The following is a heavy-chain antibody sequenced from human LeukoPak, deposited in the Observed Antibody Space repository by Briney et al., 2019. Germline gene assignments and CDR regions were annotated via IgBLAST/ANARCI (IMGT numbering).Heavy chain of an antibody. CDR3: ARGFRDIVVVVAATFTGFDY. D-gene: IGHD2-15*01. J-gene: IGHJ4*02. CDR1: GGSISSYY. Sequence: PSETLSLTCTVSGGSISSYYWSWIRQPPGKGLEWIGEINHSGSTNYNPSLKSRVTISVDTSKNQFSLKLSSVTAADTAVYYCARGFRDIVVVVAATFTGFDYWGQGTLVTVSS. CDR2: INHSGST. V-gene: IGHV4-34*01.